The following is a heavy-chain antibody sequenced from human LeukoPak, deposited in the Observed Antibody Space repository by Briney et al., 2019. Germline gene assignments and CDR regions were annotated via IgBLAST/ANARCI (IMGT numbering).Heavy chain of an antibody. CDR3: AFYGSGSYYTTYYFDY. D-gene: IGHD3-10*01. CDR1: GFTFSSYA. Sequence: GGSLRLSCAASGFTFSSYAMSWVRQAPGKGLEWVSAISGSGGSTYYADSVKGRFTISRDNSKNTLYLQMNSLRAEDTAVYYRAFYGSGSYYTTYYFDYWGQGTLVTVSS. V-gene: IGHV3-23*01. J-gene: IGHJ4*02. CDR2: ISGSGGST.